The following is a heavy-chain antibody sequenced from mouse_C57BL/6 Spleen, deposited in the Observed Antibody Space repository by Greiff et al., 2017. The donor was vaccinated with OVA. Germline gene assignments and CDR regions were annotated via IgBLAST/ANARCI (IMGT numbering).Heavy chain of an antibody. CDR3: ARLHYYGSSYYFDY. J-gene: IGHJ2*01. CDR2: ISGGGGNT. Sequence: EVMLVESGGGLVKPGGSLTLSCAASGFTFSSYTMSWVRQTPEKRLEWVATISGGGGNTYYPDSVKGRFTISRENAKNTLYLQMSSLRSEDTALYYCARLHYYGSSYYFDYWGQGTTLTVSS. CDR1: GFTFSSYT. V-gene: IGHV5-9*01. D-gene: IGHD1-1*01.